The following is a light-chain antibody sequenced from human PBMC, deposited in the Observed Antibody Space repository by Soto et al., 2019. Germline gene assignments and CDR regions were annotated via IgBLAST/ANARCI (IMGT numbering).Light chain of an antibody. V-gene: IGKV3-20*01. J-gene: IGKJ2*02. CDR1: QSVSTSY. Sequence: EIVLTQSPGTLSLSPGERATLSCRASQSVSTSYLAWYQQEPGQAPRLLIYGASSTATGIPDRFSGSGSGTDFRLTISRLEPEDFAVYYCQQYGSSPRTFGQGTKLEIK. CDR2: GAS. CDR3: QQYGSSPRT.